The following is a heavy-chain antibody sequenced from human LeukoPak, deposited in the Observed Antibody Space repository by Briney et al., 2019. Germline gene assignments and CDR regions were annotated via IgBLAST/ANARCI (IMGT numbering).Heavy chain of an antibody. Sequence: GGSLRLSCAASGFTFSNAWMSWVRQAPGKGLEWVGRIKSKTGGGTTDYAAPVKGRFTISRDDSKNTLYLQMNSLKTEDTAVYYCTTVTTSDYGDYYMDVWGKGTTVTVSS. D-gene: IGHD4-17*01. CDR2: IKSKTGGGTT. CDR3: TTVTTSDYGDYYMDV. V-gene: IGHV3-15*01. J-gene: IGHJ6*03. CDR1: GFTFSNAW.